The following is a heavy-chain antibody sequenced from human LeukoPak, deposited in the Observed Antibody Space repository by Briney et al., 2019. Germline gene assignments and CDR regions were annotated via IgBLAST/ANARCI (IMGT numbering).Heavy chain of an antibody. J-gene: IGHJ3*02. V-gene: IGHV3-66*02. CDR1: GFTVSSNY. CDR2: IYSGGST. CDR3: ARGGYDDAFDI. Sequence: PGGSLRLSCAASGFTVSSNYMSWVRQAPGKGLEWVSVIYSGGSTYYADSVQGRFTISRDNSKNTLYLQMNSLRAEDTAVYYCARGGYDDAFDIWGQGTMVTVSS. D-gene: IGHD3-22*01.